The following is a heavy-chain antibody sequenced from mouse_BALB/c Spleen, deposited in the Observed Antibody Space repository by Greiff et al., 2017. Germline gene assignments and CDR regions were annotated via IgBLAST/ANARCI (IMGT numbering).Heavy chain of an antibody. CDR3: ARLIYYGNYVTY. J-gene: IGHJ3*01. CDR2: ILPGSGST. V-gene: IGHV1-9*01. CDR1: GYTFSSYW. Sequence: LQESGAELMKPGASVKISCKATGYTFSSYWIEWVKQRPGHGLEWIGEILPGSGSTNYNEKFKGKATFTADTSSNTAYMQLSSLTSEDSAVYYCARLIYYGNYVTYWGQGTLVTVSA. D-gene: IGHD2-1*01.